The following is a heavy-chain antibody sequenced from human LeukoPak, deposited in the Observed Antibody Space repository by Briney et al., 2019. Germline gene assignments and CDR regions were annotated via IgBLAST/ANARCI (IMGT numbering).Heavy chain of an antibody. D-gene: IGHD2-2*01. V-gene: IGHV3-30-3*01. J-gene: IGHJ4*02. CDR3: ARAPWGYCTSTSCRLIDY. CDR1: GFTFSSYA. CDR2: ISYDGSNK. Sequence: PGGSLRLSCAASGFTFSSYAMHWVRQAPGKGLEWVAVISYDGSNKYYADSVKGRFTISRDNSKNTLYLQMNSLRAEDTAVYYCARAPWGYCTSTSCRLIDYWGQGSLVTVSS.